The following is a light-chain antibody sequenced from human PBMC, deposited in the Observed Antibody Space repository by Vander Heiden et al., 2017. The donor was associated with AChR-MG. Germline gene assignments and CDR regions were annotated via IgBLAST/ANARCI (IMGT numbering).Light chain of an antibody. CDR1: GSNIGSNF. CDR2: RDN. J-gene: IGLJ3*02. Sequence: QSGLTQPPSASGTPGQRVSISCSGRGSNIGSNFVTWYRHLPGTAPKLLIYRDNKRPSGAPDRFTGSKSGTSASLAISGLRSEDEADYYCAAWEASLTGPVFGGGTTLTVL. CDR3: AAWEASLTGPV. V-gene: IGLV1-47*01.